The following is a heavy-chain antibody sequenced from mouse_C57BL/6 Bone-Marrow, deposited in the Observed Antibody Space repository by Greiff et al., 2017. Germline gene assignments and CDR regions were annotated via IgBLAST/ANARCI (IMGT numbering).Heavy chain of an antibody. V-gene: IGHV1-42*01. CDR1: GYSFTGYY. CDR3: ARSGSKGGFAY. D-gene: IGHD1-1*01. Sequence: EVQLQQSGPELVKPGASVKISCKASGYSFTGYYMNWVKQSPEKSLEWIGEINPSTGGTTYNQKFKAKATLTVDKSSSTAYMQLKSLTSEDSAVYYCARSGSKGGFAYWGQGTLGNVSA. J-gene: IGHJ3*01. CDR2: INPSTGGT.